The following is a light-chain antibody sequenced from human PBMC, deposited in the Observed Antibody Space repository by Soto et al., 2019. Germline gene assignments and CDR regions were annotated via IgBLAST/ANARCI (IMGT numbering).Light chain of an antibody. V-gene: IGKV3-20*01. J-gene: IGKJ1*01. CDR2: GAS. Sequence: EIVMTASPGTLSLSQRERATLSCRASQSVSGSYLAWYQQKPGQAPRLLIYGASSRATGIPDRFSGSGSGTDFTLTIIRLAPEDFAVYYCQQYGSSPRTFGQGTTV. CDR1: QSVSGSY. CDR3: QQYGSSPRT.